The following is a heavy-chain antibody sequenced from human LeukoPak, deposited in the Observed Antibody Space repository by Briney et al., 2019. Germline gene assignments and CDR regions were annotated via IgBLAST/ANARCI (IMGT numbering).Heavy chain of an antibody. CDR1: GYTFTGYY. Sequence: ASVKASCKASGYTFTGYYMHWVRQAPGQGLEWMGWINPNSGGTNYAQKFQGRVTMTRDTSISTAYMELSRLRSDDTAVYYCARDQGDYYDSTGDYWGQGTLVTVSS. J-gene: IGHJ4*02. CDR3: ARDQGDYYDSTGDY. CDR2: INPNSGGT. V-gene: IGHV1-2*02. D-gene: IGHD3-22*01.